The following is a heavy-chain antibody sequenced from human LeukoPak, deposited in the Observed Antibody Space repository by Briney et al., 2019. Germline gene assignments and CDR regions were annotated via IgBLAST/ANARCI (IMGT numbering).Heavy chain of an antibody. J-gene: IGHJ4*02. V-gene: IGHV4-59*01. CDR1: GGSMSSYY. CDR2: IYYSGST. Sequence: PSETLSLTCTVSGGSMSSYYWSWIRQPPGKGLEWIGYIYYSGSTNYNPSLKSRVTISVDTSKNQFSLKLSSVTAADTAVYYCARDRSDSSGYPKRAYYFDYWGQGTLVTVSS. D-gene: IGHD3-22*01. CDR3: ARDRSDSSGYPKRAYYFDY.